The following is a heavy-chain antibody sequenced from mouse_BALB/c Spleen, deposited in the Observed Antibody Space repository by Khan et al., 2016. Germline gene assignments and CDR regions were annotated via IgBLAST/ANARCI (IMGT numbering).Heavy chain of an antibody. D-gene: IGHD1-1*01. CDR1: GYAFSSYW. CDR3: ARDYYGSDFDY. CDR2: IYPGDGDT. V-gene: IGHV1-80*01. Sequence: QVQLQQSGAELVRPGSSVKISCKASGYAFSSYWMNWVKQRPGQGLEWIGQIYPGDGDTNYNGKFKGKATLTADKSSSTAYMQLSSLTSEDSAVYCCARDYYGSDFDYWGQGTTLTVSS. J-gene: IGHJ2*01.